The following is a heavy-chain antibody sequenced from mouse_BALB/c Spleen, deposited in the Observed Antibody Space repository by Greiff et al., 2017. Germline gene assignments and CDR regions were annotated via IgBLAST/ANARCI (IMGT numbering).Heavy chain of an antibody. CDR1: GFTFSSYA. D-gene: IGHD2-1*01. J-gene: IGHJ4*01. V-gene: IGHV5-6-5*01. CDR3: ARGHGNYYYAMEY. CDR2: ISSGGST. Sequence: EVKLMESGGGLVKPGGSLKLSCAASGFTFSSYAMSWVRQTPEKRLEWVASISSGGSTYYPDSVKGRFTISRDNARNILYLQMSSLRSEDTAMYYCARGHGNYYYAMEYWGEGTSVTVSS.